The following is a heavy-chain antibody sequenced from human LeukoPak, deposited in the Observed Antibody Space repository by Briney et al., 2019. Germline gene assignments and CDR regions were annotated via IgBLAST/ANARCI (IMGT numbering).Heavy chain of an antibody. Sequence: GASVTVSCKASGYTFTSYGISWVRQAPGQGLEWMGWISAYNGNTNYAQKLQGRATMTTDTSTSTAYMELRSLRSDDTAVYYCARDHLAYCSSTSCYFGYWGQGTLVTVSS. CDR2: ISAYNGNT. J-gene: IGHJ4*02. D-gene: IGHD2-2*01. V-gene: IGHV1-18*01. CDR3: ARDHLAYCSSTSCYFGY. CDR1: GYTFTSYG.